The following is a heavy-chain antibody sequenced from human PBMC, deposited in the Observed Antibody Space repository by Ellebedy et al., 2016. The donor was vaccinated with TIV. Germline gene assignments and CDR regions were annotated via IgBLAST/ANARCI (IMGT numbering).Heavy chain of an antibody. CDR1: GYTFTSYA. CDR3: ARGAPDKNGMDV. D-gene: IGHD1-14*01. V-gene: IGHV1-3*01. J-gene: IGHJ6*02. CDR2: INAGNGNT. Sequence: ASVKVSCXASGYTFTSYAMHWVRQAPGQRLEWMGWINAGNGNTKYSQKFQGRVTITRDTSASTAYMELSSLRSEDTAVYYCARGAPDKNGMDVWGQGTTVTVSS.